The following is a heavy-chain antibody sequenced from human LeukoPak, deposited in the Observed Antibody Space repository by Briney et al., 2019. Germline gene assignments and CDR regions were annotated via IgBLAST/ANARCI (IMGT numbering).Heavy chain of an antibody. Sequence: PGGSLRLSCAASRFTFSSYSMNWVRQAPGKGLEWVSYISSSGSTIYYADSVKGRFTISRDNAKNSLYLQMNSLRAEDTAVYYCARDRAYYYDSSGYFLWGQGTLVTVSS. CDR3: ARDRAYYYDSSGYFL. V-gene: IGHV3-48*04. CDR2: ISSSGSTI. J-gene: IGHJ4*02. D-gene: IGHD3-22*01. CDR1: RFTFSSYS.